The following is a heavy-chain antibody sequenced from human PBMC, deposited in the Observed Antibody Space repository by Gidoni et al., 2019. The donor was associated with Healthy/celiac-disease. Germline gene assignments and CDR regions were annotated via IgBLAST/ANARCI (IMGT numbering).Heavy chain of an antibody. D-gene: IGHD3-22*01. V-gene: IGHV4-4*07. Sequence: QVQLQESGPGLVKPSETLSLTCTVSGGPISSYYWSWIRQPAGKGLEWIGRIYTSGSTNYNPSLKSRVTMSVDTSKNQFSLKLSSVTAADTAVYYCARMTNWDSSGFIDYWGQGTLVSVSS. CDR3: ARMTNWDSSGFIDY. CDR2: IYTSGST. J-gene: IGHJ4*02. CDR1: GGPISSYY.